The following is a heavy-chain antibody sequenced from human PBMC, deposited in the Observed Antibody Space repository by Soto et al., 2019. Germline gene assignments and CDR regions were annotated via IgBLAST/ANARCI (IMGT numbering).Heavy chain of an antibody. CDR3: ARGQCGDSSGYYYVEGAFDI. CDR1: GYTFTSYD. CDR2: MNPNSGNT. J-gene: IGHJ3*02. V-gene: IGHV1-8*01. Sequence: ASVKVSCKASGYTFTSYDINWVRQATGQGLEWMGWMNPNSGNTGYAQKFQGRVTMTRNTSISTAYMELSSLRSEDTAVYYCARGQCGDSSGYYYVEGAFDIWGQGTMVTVSS. D-gene: IGHD3-22*01.